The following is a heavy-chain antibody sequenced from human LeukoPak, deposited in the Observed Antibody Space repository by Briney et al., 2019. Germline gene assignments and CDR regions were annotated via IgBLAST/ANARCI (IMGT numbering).Heavy chain of an antibody. CDR3: ARSYDTNFDY. D-gene: IGHD3-3*01. CDR2: IYFSGST. V-gene: IGHV4-59*01. Sequence: SETLSLTCTAPGGSIRSYYWSWIRQPPGKGLEWIGYIYFSGSTSYNPSLKSRVTISVDRSKNQFSLKLSSVAAADTAVYYCARSYDTNFDYWGQGTLVTVSS. CDR1: GGSIRSYY. J-gene: IGHJ4*02.